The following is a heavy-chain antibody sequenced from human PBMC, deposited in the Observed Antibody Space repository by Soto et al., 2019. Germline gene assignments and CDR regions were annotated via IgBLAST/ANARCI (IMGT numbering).Heavy chain of an antibody. CDR1: GFTFSSYA. CDR2: ISYDGSNK. Sequence: LRLSCAASGFTFSSYAMHWVRQAPGKGLEWVAVISYDGSNKYYADSVKGRFTISRDNSKNTLYLQMNSLRAEDTAVYYCARSSGWYGGFDYWGQGTLVTVSS. V-gene: IGHV3-30-3*01. D-gene: IGHD6-19*01. J-gene: IGHJ4*02. CDR3: ARSSGWYGGFDY.